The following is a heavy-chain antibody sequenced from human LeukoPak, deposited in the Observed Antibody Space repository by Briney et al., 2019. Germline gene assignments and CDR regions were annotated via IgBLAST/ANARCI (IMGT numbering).Heavy chain of an antibody. J-gene: IGHJ4*02. V-gene: IGHV4-59*01. CDR2: IYYNGST. CDR1: GGSISSYY. Sequence: PSETLSLTCTVSGGSISSYYWSWIRQPPGKGLEWIGYIYYNGSTIYNPSLKSRVTISVDTSKNQFSLKLSSVTAADTAVYYCARYGAYVFDLWGQGTLVSVSS. CDR3: ARYGAYVFDL. D-gene: IGHD4-17*01.